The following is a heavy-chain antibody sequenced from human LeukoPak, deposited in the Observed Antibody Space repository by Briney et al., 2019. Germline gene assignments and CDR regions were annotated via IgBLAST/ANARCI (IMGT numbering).Heavy chain of an antibody. V-gene: IGHV4-39*01. J-gene: IGHJ2*01. D-gene: IGHD2-2*01. CDR2: IHYRGST. CDR3: ASLGGYCSSVSCYQYFDL. Sequence: PGGSLRLSCAVSRFTFSNYWMSWVRQPPGKGLEWVGTIHYRGSTFYNPSLKSRVTISVDTSKIQLSQKLSSVTASDTAVYYCASLGGYCSSVSCYQYFDLWGRGTMLTDSS. CDR1: RFTFSNYW.